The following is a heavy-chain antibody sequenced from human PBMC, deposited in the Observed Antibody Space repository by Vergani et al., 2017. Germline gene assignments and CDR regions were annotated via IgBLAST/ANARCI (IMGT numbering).Heavy chain of an antibody. CDR1: GGSISSGGYY. V-gene: IGHV4-31*03. J-gene: IGHJ5*02. CDR2: IYYSGST. Sequence: QVQLQESGPGLVKPSQTLSLTCTVSGGSISSGGYYWSWIRQHPGKGLEWIGYIYYSGSTYYKPSLKSRVTISVDTSKNQFSLKLSSVTAADTAVYYCARGLWFGELWFDPWGQGTLVTVSS. CDR3: ARGLWFGELWFDP. D-gene: IGHD3-10*01.